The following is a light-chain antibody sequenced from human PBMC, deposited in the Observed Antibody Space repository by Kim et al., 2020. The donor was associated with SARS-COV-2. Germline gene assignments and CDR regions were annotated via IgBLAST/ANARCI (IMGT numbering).Light chain of an antibody. V-gene: IGKV4-1*01. CDR2: WAS. Sequence: DFVMTQSPDSLAVSLGEWATINCKSSQSLLSFFINKNKLAWYQLKPGQPPKLLLYWASTRESGVPDRFSGSGFGTDFTLTISSMQAEEVAVYSRQQYYHSWRFGQGTKVDI. CDR3: QQYYHSWR. J-gene: IGKJ1*01. CDR1: QSLLSFFINKNK.